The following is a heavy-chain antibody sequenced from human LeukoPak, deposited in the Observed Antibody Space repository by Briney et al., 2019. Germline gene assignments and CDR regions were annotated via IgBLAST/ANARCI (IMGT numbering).Heavy chain of an antibody. CDR2: IWYDGSNK. D-gene: IGHD3-3*01. CDR1: GFTFSSYG. J-gene: IGHJ6*02. Sequence: GGSLRLSCAASGFTFSSYGMHWVRQAPGKGLEWVAVIWYDGSNKYYADSVKGRFTISRDNSKNTLYLQMNSLRAEDTAVYYCARDLYDFDYYGMDVWGQGTTVTVSS. CDR3: ARDLYDFDYYGMDV. V-gene: IGHV3-33*01.